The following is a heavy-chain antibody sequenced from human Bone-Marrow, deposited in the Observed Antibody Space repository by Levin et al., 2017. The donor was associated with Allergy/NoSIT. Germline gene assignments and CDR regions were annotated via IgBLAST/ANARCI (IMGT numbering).Heavy chain of an antibody. Sequence: SETLSLTCTVSGDSMNGVLYSWGWIRQPPGKDPEWIGHISYSGSTSYNPSLKSRVSISMDTSVTQFSLMLSSVTAADTAIYYCARLSGNYYFYMDVWGKGTTVTVSS. J-gene: IGHJ6*03. CDR2: ISYSGST. CDR1: GDSMNGVLYS. V-gene: IGHV4-31*03. CDR3: ARLSGNYYFYMDV.